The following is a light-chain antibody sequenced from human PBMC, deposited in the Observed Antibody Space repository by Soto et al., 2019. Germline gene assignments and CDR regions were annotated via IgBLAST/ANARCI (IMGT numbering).Light chain of an antibody. CDR1: QSLVHRNGYDS. CDR3: MQARQTPVT. CDR2: LST. V-gene: IGKV2-28*01. Sequence: IVLTQSPLSLPVTPGEPASISCRSSQSLVHRNGYDSLDWYLQKPGQSPQLLIYLSTHRASGVPDRFSGSGSGTDFTPTISSVQTEDVGVYYCMQARQTPVTFGGGTKVEIK. J-gene: IGKJ4*01.